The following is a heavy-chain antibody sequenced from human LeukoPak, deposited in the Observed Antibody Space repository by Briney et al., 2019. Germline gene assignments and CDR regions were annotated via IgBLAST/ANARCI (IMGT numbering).Heavy chain of an antibody. V-gene: IGHV1-2*02. CDR2: INPNSGGT. CDR3: AREQQWLAVNWFDP. J-gene: IGHJ5*02. D-gene: IGHD6-19*01. Sequence: ASVKVSCKASGYTFTGYYMHWVRQAPGQGLEWMGWINPNSGGTNYAQKIQGRVTMTRDTSISIAYMELSRLRSDDTAVYYCAREQQWLAVNWFDPWGQGTLVTVSS. CDR1: GYTFTGYY.